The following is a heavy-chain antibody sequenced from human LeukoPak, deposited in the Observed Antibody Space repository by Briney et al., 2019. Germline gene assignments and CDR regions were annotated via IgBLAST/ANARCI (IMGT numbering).Heavy chain of an antibody. D-gene: IGHD6-13*01. CDR3: ARGRLSGSSHFES. CDR2: VYYTGST. J-gene: IGHJ4*02. CDR1: GGSISGHY. V-gene: IGHV4-59*11. Sequence: NPSETLSLTCTVSGGSISGHYGNWVRQSPRKGLEWLGYVYYTGSTTYNPSLQSRVTISVDTSKNQFSLRLSSVTAADTAVYYCARGRLSGSSHFESWGQGTLVTVSS.